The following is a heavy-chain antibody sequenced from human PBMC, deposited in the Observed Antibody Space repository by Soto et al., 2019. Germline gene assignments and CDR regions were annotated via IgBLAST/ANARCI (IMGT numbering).Heavy chain of an antibody. Sequence: PSETLSLTCTVSGGSISSSSYYWDWIRQPPGKGLEWIGTIYYSGSTYYNPSLKSRVTISVDTPKSQFSLNLSSVTAADTAVFFCARDKITGLFDYWGQGTLVTVSS. CDR2: IYYSGST. CDR3: ARDKITGLFDY. J-gene: IGHJ4*02. V-gene: IGHV4-39*02. D-gene: IGHD2-8*02. CDR1: GGSISSSSYY.